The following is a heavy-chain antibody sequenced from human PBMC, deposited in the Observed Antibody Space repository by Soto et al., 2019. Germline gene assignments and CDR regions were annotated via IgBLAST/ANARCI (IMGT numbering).Heavy chain of an antibody. CDR2: ISGSGGST. CDR3: AKAPAVAVQPAYMDV. CDR1: GFTFSSYA. Sequence: PGGSLRLSCAASGFTFSSYAMSWVRQAPGKGLEWVSAISGSGGSTYYADSVKGRFTISRDNSKNTLYLQMNSLRAEDTAVYYCAKAPAVAVQPAYMDVWGKGTTVTVSX. J-gene: IGHJ6*03. D-gene: IGHD6-19*01. V-gene: IGHV3-23*01.